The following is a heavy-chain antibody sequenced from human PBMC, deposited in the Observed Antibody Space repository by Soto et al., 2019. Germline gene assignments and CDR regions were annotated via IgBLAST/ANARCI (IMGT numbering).Heavy chain of an antibody. V-gene: IGHV3-9*01. J-gene: IGHJ6*02. Sequence: HPGGSLRLSCAASGFTFDDYAMHWVRQAPGKGLEWVSGISWNSGSVGYADSVKGRFTISRDNAKNSLYLQMNSLRAEDTALYYCAKDILSRYYYCCGMDVWGQGTTVTVSS. D-gene: IGHD1-20*01. CDR3: AKDILSRYYYCCGMDV. CDR1: GFTFDDYA. CDR2: ISWNSGSV.